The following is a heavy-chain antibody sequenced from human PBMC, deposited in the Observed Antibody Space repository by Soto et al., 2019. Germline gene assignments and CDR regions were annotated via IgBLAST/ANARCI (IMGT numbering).Heavy chain of an antibody. CDR3: ALGKESYYDSSGYYPFWDY. CDR2: INPNSGGT. Sequence: ASVKVSCKASGYTFTGYYMHGVRQAPGQGLEWMGWINPNSGGTNYAQKFQGWVTMTRDTSTSTAYMELSSLRSEDTAVYYCALGKESYYDSSGYYPFWDYWGQGTLVTVSS. D-gene: IGHD3-22*01. J-gene: IGHJ4*02. CDR1: GYTFTGYY. V-gene: IGHV1-2*04.